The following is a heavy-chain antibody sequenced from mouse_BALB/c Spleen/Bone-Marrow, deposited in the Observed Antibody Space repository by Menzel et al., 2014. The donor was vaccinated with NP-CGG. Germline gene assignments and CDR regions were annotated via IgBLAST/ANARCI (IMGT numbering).Heavy chain of an antibody. J-gene: IGHJ2*01. CDR2: IFPYNGGA. V-gene: IGHV1S29*02. Sequence: EVQLQQSGPELVKPGASVKISCKASGYTFTDYNMHWVKLSHGKSLEWIGYIFPYNGGADYDQKFRSRATLTVDTSSTTAYMELRSLTSEDTAVYYWSRAANYDPHFDYWGQGTTLTVSS. CDR1: GYTFTDYN. D-gene: IGHD2-4*01. CDR3: SRAANYDPHFDY.